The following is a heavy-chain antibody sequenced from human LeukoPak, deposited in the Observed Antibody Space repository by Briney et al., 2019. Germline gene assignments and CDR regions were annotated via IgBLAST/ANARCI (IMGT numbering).Heavy chain of an antibody. CDR2: IHTSGST. CDR3: ARETYYFDSRTYWYFDL. Sequence: PSETLSLTCTVSGGSISSYYWSWIRQPAGKGLEWIGRIHTSGSTNYNPSLKSRVTMSVDTSKNQFSLKLSSVTAADTAVYYCARETYYFDSRTYWYFDLWGRGTLVTVSS. CDR1: GGSISSYY. V-gene: IGHV4-4*07. J-gene: IGHJ2*01. D-gene: IGHD3-22*01.